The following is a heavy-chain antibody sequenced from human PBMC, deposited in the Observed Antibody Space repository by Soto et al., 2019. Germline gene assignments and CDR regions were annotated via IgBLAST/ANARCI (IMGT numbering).Heavy chain of an antibody. V-gene: IGHV1-46*01. D-gene: IGHD3-16*01. CDR2: VNPNDGST. Sequence: ASVKVSCKASGYTFTKYNVHWARQAPGQGFEWMGMVNPNDGSTYYTQRFEGRAIWTRDTSTSTVYLQLSSRRSEDTAVYYCARVGGDLWRYPWFDPWGQGTLVTVSS. CDR1: GYTFTKYN. J-gene: IGHJ5*02. CDR3: ARVGGDLWRYPWFDP.